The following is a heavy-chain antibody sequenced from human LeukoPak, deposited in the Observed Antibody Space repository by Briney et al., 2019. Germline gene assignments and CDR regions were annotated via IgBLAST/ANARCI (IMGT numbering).Heavy chain of an antibody. CDR3: AREPRYSSSWYWFDP. CDR2: IYTSGST. CDR1: GGSISSYY. V-gene: IGHV4-4*07. D-gene: IGHD6-13*01. Sequence: SETLSLTCTVSGGSISSYYWSWIRQPAGKGLEWIGRIYTSGSTNYNPSLKSRVTMSVDTSKNQFPLKLSSVTAADTAVYYCAREPRYSSSWYWFDPWGQGTLVTVSS. J-gene: IGHJ5*02.